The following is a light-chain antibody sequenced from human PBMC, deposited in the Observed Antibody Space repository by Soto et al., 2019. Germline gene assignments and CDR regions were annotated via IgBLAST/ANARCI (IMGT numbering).Light chain of an antibody. CDR2: DAY. J-gene: IGKJ5*01. V-gene: IGKV3-11*01. CDR1: QSISSY. CDR3: QQRDNWPIT. Sequence: EIVLTQSPATLSLSPGEGATLSCRASQSISSYLTWYQQKPGQAPRLLIFDAYKRATGIPARFSGSGSGTDFTLTISSLEPEDFVVYYCQQRDNWPITFGQGTRLEIK.